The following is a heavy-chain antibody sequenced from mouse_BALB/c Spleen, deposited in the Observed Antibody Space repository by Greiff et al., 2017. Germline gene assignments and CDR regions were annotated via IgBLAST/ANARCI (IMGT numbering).Heavy chain of an antibody. D-gene: IGHD1-2*01. CDR2: ISYDGSN. J-gene: IGHJ3*01. V-gene: IGHV3-6*02. CDR3: ALGWPWFAY. Sequence: EVKLQESGPGLVKPSQSLSLTCSVTGYSITSGYYWNWIRQFPGNKLEWMGYISYDGSNNYNPSLKNRISITRDTSKNQFFLKLNSVTTEDTATYYCALGWPWFAYWGQGTLVTVSA. CDR1: GYSITSGYY.